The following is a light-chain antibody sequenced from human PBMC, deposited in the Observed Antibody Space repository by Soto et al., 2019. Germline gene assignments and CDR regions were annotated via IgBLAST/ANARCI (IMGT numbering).Light chain of an antibody. Sequence: DIQMTQSPSSVSASVGDRVTITCRASQDITTWLAWYQQKPGVAPRLLMSGASNLQSEVPSRFSDSFAGTPFALTLCSLQNEDFATYYCQQTSSFPLTFVQGSRLEIK. CDR1: QDITTW. V-gene: IGKV1-12*01. J-gene: IGKJ2*01. CDR2: GAS. CDR3: QQTSSFPLT.